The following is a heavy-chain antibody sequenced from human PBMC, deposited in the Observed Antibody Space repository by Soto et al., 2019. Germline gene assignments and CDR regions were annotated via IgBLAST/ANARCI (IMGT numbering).Heavy chain of an antibody. CDR3: ENGYCSGGSCYSLDY. Sequence: QVQLVQSGAEVKKPGSSVKVSCKASGGTFSSYAISWVRQAPGQGLEWMGGIIPIFGTANYAQKFQGRVTITADEYTSKAYMELSSLRSEDTSVYYCENGYCSGGSCYSLDYWGQGTLVTVSS. J-gene: IGHJ4*02. V-gene: IGHV1-69*01. CDR1: GGTFSSYA. CDR2: IIPIFGTA. D-gene: IGHD2-15*01.